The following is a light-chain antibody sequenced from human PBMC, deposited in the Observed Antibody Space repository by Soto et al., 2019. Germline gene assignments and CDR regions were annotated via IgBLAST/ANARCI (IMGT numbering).Light chain of an antibody. Sequence: DIQMTQSPSSLSASVGDRVTITCRASQSISSYLNWYQQKQGKAPKLLLYAASSLKSGVPSTFSGSGSGTAFSLTIISLEPEDYATYYCQQSYSTPLFTFGQGTQLEIK. CDR1: QSISSY. CDR3: QQSYSTPLFT. V-gene: IGKV1-39*01. CDR2: AAS. J-gene: IGKJ5*01.